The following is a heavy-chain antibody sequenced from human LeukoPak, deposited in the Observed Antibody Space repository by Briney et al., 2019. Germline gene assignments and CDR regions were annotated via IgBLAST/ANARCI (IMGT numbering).Heavy chain of an antibody. V-gene: IGHV4-59*08. D-gene: IGHD2-15*01. Sequence: NPSETLSLTCTVSGGSISSYYWSWIRQPPGKGLEWIGYIYYTGSTNYNPSLKSRVTMSVDTSKNQFSLKLTSVTAADSAVYYCARLWSGGSSPDYWGQGTLVTVSS. CDR1: GGSISSYY. J-gene: IGHJ4*02. CDR3: ARLWSGGSSPDY. CDR2: IYYTGST.